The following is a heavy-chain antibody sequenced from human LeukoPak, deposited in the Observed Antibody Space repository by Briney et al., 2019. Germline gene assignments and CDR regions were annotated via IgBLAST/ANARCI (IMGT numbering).Heavy chain of an antibody. D-gene: IGHD3-10*02. CDR3: AELGITMIGGV. Sequence: GGSLRLSCAASGFIFSNHNMNWVRQAPGKGLEWVSYISSSSSTIYYADSVKGRFTISRDNAKNSLYLQMNSLRAEDTAVYYCAELGITMIGGVWGKGTTVTISS. V-gene: IGHV3-48*01. J-gene: IGHJ6*04. CDR1: GFIFSNHN. CDR2: ISSSSSTI.